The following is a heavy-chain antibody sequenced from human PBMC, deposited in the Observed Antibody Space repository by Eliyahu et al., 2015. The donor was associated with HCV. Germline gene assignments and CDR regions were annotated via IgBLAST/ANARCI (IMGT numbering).Heavy chain of an antibody. CDR1: GFTLSTNG. CDR3: ARDNRVWVSSPGYFDL. CDR2: IWYDGSKI. J-gene: IGHJ2*01. V-gene: IGHV3-33*01. D-gene: IGHD6-6*01. Sequence: QVQLVESGGGVVQPGRSLXLSXAXSGFTLSTNGMHWVRQAPGKGMGWVAVIWYDGSKIYYADSVKGRFTISRDNSKNMLYLQMTSLRVEDTAVYYCARDNRVWVSSPGYFDLWGRGTLVKVSS.